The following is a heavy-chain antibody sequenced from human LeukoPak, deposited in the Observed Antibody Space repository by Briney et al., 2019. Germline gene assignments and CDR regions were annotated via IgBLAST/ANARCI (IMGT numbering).Heavy chain of an antibody. CDR3: AELGITMIGGV. V-gene: IGHV3-20*04. D-gene: IGHD3-10*02. CDR1: GFKFYDYG. Sequence: GGSLRLCCGAAGFKFYDYGMSWVRHAPGKGLEWVSGIHWNGGGSGYADSVKGRFTISRDNAKNSLYLQMNSLRAEDTAVCYCAELGITMIGGVWGKGTTVTVSS. J-gene: IGHJ6*04. CDR2: IHWNGGGS.